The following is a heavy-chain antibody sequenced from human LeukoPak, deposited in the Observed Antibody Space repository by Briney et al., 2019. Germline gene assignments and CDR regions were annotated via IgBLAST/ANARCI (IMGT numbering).Heavy chain of an antibody. D-gene: IGHD3-3*01. CDR3: ARQGSTILGVLITYYFDY. CDR1: GYTFTGYY. J-gene: IGHJ4*02. CDR2: INPSDGST. V-gene: IGHV1-46*01. Sequence: ASVKVSCKASGYTFTGYYMHWVRQAPGQGLEWMGIINPSDGSTTYAQKFQGRVTMTRDTSTSTVYMELGSLRSEGTAVYYCARQGSTILGVLITYYFDYWGQGTLVIVSS.